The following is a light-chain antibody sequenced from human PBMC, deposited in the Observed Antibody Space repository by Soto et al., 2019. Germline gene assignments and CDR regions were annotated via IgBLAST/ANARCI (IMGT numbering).Light chain of an antibody. CDR1: QSVSSSY. CDR3: QQYGSSPPLT. Sequence: EIVLTQSPGTLSLSPGERATLSCRASQSVSSSYLAWYQQKPGQAPRLLIYDASSRATGIPDRFSGSGSGTDFTLTISRLEPEDFAVYYCQQYGSSPPLTFGGGTKEEIK. CDR2: DAS. V-gene: IGKV3-20*01. J-gene: IGKJ4*01.